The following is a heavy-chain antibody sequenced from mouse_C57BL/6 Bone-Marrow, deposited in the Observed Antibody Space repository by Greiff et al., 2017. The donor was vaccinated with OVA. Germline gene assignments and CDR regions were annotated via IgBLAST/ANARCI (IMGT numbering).Heavy chain of an antibody. V-gene: IGHV1-81*01. J-gene: IGHJ4*01. CDR1: GYTFTSYG. Sequence: QVQLQQSGAELARPGASVKLSCKASGYTFTSYGISWVKQRTGQGLEWIGEIYPRSGNTYYNEKFKGKATLTADKSSSTAYMELRSLTSEYSAVYFCAREVTTVVSPYYYAMDYWGQGTSVTVSS. CDR3: AREVTTVVSPYYYAMDY. CDR2: IYPRSGNT. D-gene: IGHD1-1*01.